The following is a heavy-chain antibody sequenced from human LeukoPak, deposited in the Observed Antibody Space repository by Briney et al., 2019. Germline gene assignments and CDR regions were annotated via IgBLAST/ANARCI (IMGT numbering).Heavy chain of an antibody. CDR3: AREASQGATLYY. V-gene: IGHV4-34*01. J-gene: IGHJ4*02. D-gene: IGHD1-26*01. Sequence: PSETLSLTCAVYGGSFSGSFWSWIRQPPGKGLEWVGEINHSGSINYNPSLKSRVSISVDTSKNQFSLKLSSVTAADTAVYYCAREASQGATLYYWGQGTLVTVSS. CDR1: GGSFSGSF. CDR2: INHSGSI.